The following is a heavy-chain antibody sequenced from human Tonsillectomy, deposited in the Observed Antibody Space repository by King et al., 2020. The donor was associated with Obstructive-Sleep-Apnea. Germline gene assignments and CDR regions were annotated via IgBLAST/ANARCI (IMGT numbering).Heavy chain of an antibody. CDR1: GGSISSSSYY. J-gene: IGHJ1*01. CDR3: ARGPIVVVRAEYFQH. V-gene: IGHV4-39*07. CDR2: SYYSGST. Sequence: QLQESGPGLVKPSETLSLTCTVSGGSISSSSYYWGWIRQPPGEGLEWIGSSYYSGSTYYNPSLKSRVTISVDTSKNQFSLKLSSVTAADTAVYYCARGPIVVVRAEYFQHWGQGTLVTVSS. D-gene: IGHD3-22*01.